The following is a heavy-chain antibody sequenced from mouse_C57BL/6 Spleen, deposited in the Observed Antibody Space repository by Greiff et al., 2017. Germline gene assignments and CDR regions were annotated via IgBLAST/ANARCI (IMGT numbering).Heavy chain of an antibody. J-gene: IGHJ4*01. Sequence: QVQLQQSGAELARPGASVKMSCKASGYTFPSSTMHWVKQRPGQGLEWIGYINPSSGYTKYNQKFKDKATLTADKSSSTAYMQMSSLTSEDSAVYYSARSNGSSSYAMDYWGKGTAVTVAS. D-gene: IGHD1-1*01. V-gene: IGHV1-4*01. CDR1: GYTFPSST. CDR2: INPSSGYT. CDR3: ARSNGSSSYAMDY.